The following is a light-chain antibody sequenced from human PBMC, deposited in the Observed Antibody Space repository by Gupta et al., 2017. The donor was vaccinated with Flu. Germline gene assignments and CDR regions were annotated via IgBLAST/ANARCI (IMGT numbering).Light chain of an antibody. CDR3: QVWDSSSVV. V-gene: IGLV3-9*01. J-gene: IGLJ2*01. Sequence: ALGQTARVTCGGNNIGSKHVHWYQQRPGQAPVLVIYRDTNRPSGIPERFSGSNSGDTATLSISRAQAGDEADYYCQVWDSSSVVFGGGTKLTVL. CDR2: RDT. CDR1: NIGSKH.